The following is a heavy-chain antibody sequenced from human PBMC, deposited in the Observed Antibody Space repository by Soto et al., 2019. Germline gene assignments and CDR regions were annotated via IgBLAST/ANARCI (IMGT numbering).Heavy chain of an antibody. D-gene: IGHD4-17*01. CDR1: GFTFSSYA. CDR3: VKDRRQMTTVTTLFDY. J-gene: IGHJ4*02. CDR2: ISSNGGST. V-gene: IGHV3-64D*06. Sequence: GGSLRLSWSASGFTFSSYAMHWFRQAPGKGLEYVSAISSNGGSTYYADSVKGRFTISRDNSKNTLYLQMSSLRAEDTAVYYCVKDRRQMTTVTTLFDYWGQGALVTVSS.